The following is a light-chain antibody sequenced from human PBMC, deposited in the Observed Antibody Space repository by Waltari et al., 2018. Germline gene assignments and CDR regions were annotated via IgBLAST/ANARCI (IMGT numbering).Light chain of an antibody. CDR1: ESVFGY. CDR3: QQRSIWPLT. Sequence: EIVLTQSPATLSVSPGERATLSCRASESVFGYLAWYQQKPGQAPRLLIFDTFKRATGIPARFSGSGYGTDFTHTINSLETEDFALYYSQQRSIWPLTFGGGTKVDVK. CDR2: DTF. J-gene: IGKJ4*01. V-gene: IGKV3-11*01.